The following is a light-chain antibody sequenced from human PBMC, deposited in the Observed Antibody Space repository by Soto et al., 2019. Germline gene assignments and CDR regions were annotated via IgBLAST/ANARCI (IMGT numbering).Light chain of an antibody. CDR1: QSVLYSSNNKNY. V-gene: IGKV4-1*01. Sequence: DIVMTQSPDSLAVSLGERATINCKSSQSVLYSSNNKNYLAWYQQKPGQPPKLLIYWVSTRESGVPDRFSGSGSGTDFTLTICSLQAEDVAVYYCQQYYSTLLTFGQGTKVEIK. CDR3: QQYYSTLLT. CDR2: WVS. J-gene: IGKJ1*01.